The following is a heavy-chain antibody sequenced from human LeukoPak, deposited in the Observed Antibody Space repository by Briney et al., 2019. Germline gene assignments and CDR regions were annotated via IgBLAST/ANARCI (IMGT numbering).Heavy chain of an antibody. Sequence: GGSLRLSCAASGFNFSTYGMRWVRQAPGKGLEWVAFIRFDGSNKYHVDSVKGRFTISRDNSKNMLYLHMNSLRVEDTAVYFCGSIERRGQGTLVTVSS. J-gene: IGHJ1*01. D-gene: IGHD1-1*01. V-gene: IGHV3-30*02. CDR2: IRFDGSNK. CDR1: GFNFSTYG. CDR3: GSIER.